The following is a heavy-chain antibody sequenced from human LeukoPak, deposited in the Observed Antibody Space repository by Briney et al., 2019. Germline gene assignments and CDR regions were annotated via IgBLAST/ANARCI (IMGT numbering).Heavy chain of an antibody. CDR3: ARDPATVTLVDYFDY. CDR2: ISSSSSYI. Sequence: KAGGSLRLSCAASGFTFSSYSMNWVRQAPGKGLEWVSYISSSSSYIYYADSVKGRFTISRDNAKNSLYLQMNSLRAEDTAVYYCARDPATVTLVDYFDYWGQGTLVTVSS. D-gene: IGHD4-17*01. V-gene: IGHV3-21*05. J-gene: IGHJ4*02. CDR1: GFTFSSYS.